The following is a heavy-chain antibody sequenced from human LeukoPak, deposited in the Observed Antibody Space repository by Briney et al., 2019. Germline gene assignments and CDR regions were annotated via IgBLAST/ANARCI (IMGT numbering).Heavy chain of an antibody. V-gene: IGHV3-23*01. CDR3: AKDGGDYDFWSGPGRDWFDP. Sequence: GGSLRLSCAASGFTFSSYAMSWVRQAPGKGLEWVSAISGSGGSTYYADSVKGRFTISRDNSKNTLYLQMNSLGAEDTAVYYCAKDGGDYDFWSGPGRDWFDPWGQGTLVTVSS. J-gene: IGHJ5*02. CDR2: ISGSGGST. CDR1: GFTFSSYA. D-gene: IGHD3-3*01.